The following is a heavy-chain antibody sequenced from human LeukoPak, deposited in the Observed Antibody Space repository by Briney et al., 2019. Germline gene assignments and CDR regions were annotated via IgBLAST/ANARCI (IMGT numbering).Heavy chain of an antibody. CDR2: ISSTSSTI. CDR1: EFAFSSYS. Sequence: PGGSLRLSCVASEFAFSSYSMNWVRQAPGKGLEWVSYISSTSSTIDYADSVKGRFTISRDNAKNSLFLQMNSLRVDDTAVYYCAPGEGVATITGPFDYWGQGTLVTVSS. V-gene: IGHV3-48*04. D-gene: IGHD5-12*01. J-gene: IGHJ4*02. CDR3: APGEGVATITGPFDY.